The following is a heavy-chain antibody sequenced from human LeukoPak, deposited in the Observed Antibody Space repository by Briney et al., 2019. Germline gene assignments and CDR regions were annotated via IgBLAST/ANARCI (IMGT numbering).Heavy chain of an antibody. CDR2: IKSKTDGGTT. CDR3: TTDQILDCSSTSCYLADY. CDR1: GFTFSNAW. V-gene: IGHV3-15*01. D-gene: IGHD2-2*01. Sequence: GSLRLSCAASGFTFSNAWMSWVRQAPGKGLEWVGRIKSKTDGGTTDYAAPVKGRFNISRDDSKNTLYLQMNSLKTEDTAVYYCTTDQILDCSSTSCYLADYWGQGTLVTVSS. J-gene: IGHJ4*02.